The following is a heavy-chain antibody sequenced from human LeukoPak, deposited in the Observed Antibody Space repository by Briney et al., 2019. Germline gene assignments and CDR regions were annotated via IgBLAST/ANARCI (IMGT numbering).Heavy chain of an antibody. V-gene: IGHV3-48*02. Sequence: GGSLRLSCAASGFTFSSYSMNWVRQAPGKGLEWISYISGSGSVSYYEDSVRGRFTISRDNAKNSLYLQMNSLRDEDTALYYCARDGGFGFLAAFDIWGQGTMVTVSS. CDR2: ISGSGSVS. CDR3: ARDGGFGFLAAFDI. D-gene: IGHD3-10*01. J-gene: IGHJ3*02. CDR1: GFTFSSYS.